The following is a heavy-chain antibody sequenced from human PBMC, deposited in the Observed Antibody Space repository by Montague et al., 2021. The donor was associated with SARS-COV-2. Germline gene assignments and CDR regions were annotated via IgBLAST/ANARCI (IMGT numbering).Heavy chain of an antibody. D-gene: IGHD2-2*01. J-gene: IGHJ4*01. V-gene: IGHV4-59*01. Sequence: SETLSLTCTVSGDSISSYYWTWIRQPPGRGLERIGYVFQSGYSNSNRSLKGRVTISVDTSRNQFYLKLSSVTAADTAVYYCARESATAQYLGYWGHGALVTVSS. CDR1: GDSISSYY. CDR3: ARESATAQYLGY. CDR2: VFQSGYS.